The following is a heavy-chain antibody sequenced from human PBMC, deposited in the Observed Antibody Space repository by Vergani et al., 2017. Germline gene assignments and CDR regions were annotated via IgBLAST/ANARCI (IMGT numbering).Heavy chain of an antibody. CDR2: INPSGGST. CDR3: ARPHGDFLPPDPQRLDY. J-gene: IGHJ4*02. D-gene: IGHD2-2*01. V-gene: IGHV1-46*03. CDR1: EYTFTNYY. Sequence: QVLLVQSGPEVKKPGASVRVSCKTSEYTFTNYYIHWVRQAPGQRLEWMGIINPSGGSTTYAQQFQGRLTMTRDTSTSTVYMDLCNLRSEDTTVYYCARPHGDFLPPDPQRLDYWGQGTLVTVSS.